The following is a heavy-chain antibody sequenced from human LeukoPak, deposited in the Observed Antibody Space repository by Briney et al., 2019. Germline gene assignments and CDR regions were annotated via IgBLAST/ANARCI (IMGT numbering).Heavy chain of an antibody. J-gene: IGHJ4*02. CDR2: IYYSGRS. D-gene: IGHD2-21*02. V-gene: IGHV4-39*07. CDR3: ARQRGQAGDPVGY. Sequence: PSETLSLTCTVSGGSIIDDHYYWGWIRQPPGKGLEWIGTIYYSGRSYYNPSLTSRVTMSADTSKNQFSRRLNSVTAADTAVYYCARQRGQAGDPVGYWGQGTLVTVSS. CDR1: GGSIIDDHYY.